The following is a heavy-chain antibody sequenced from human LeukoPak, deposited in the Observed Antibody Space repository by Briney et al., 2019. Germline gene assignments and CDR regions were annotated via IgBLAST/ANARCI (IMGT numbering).Heavy chain of an antibody. CDR3: SRAGPRDGYNHY. D-gene: IGHD5-24*01. V-gene: IGHV3-49*04. J-gene: IGHJ4*02. CDR2: IRSKAYGGTT. CDR1: GFTFGDHA. Sequence: GGSLRLSCTASGFTFGDHAMSWVRQAPGKGLEWVGFIRSKAYGGTTEYAASVKGRFTISRDDSKSLAYLQMSILKAEDTALYYCSRAGPRDGYNHYWGQGTLVTVSS.